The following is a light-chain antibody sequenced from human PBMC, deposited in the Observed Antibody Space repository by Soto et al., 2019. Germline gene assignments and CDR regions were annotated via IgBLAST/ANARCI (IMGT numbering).Light chain of an antibody. Sequence: EIELTQSPWSLPLSQRERVTLSCRDSQSVSTSYLAWYQQKPGQAPRPLISGASRRATGVPDRFSGSGSGTDFTLTISRLEPEDFAVYYCQQYGSSPWTFGQGTKVDIK. V-gene: IGKV3-20*01. CDR2: GAS. CDR1: QSVSTSY. CDR3: QQYGSSPWT. J-gene: IGKJ1*01.